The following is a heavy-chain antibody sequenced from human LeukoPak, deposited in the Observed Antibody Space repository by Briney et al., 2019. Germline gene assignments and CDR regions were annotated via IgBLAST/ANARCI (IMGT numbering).Heavy chain of an antibody. V-gene: IGHV3-30*04. Sequence: GRSLRLSCAASGFAFSSYAMHWVRQAPGKGLEWVALISNDGRNKYHADSVKGRFTISRDNSNNTVYLQMNSLRAEDTAVYYCARDPVSVGLRITSDYWGQGTLVTVSS. D-gene: IGHD1-14*01. J-gene: IGHJ4*02. CDR1: GFAFSSYA. CDR2: ISNDGRNK. CDR3: ARDPVSVGLRITSDY.